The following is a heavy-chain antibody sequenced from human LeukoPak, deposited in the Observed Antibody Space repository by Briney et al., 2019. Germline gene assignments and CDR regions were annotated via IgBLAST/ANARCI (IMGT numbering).Heavy chain of an antibody. Sequence: PSETLSLTCAVYGGSFSGYYWSWIRQPPGKGLEWIGEINHSGSTNHNPSLKSRVTISVDTSKNQFSLKLSSVTAADTAVYYCARVGYDILTGYSPFDYWGQGTLVTVSS. V-gene: IGHV4-34*01. CDR3: ARVGYDILTGYSPFDY. J-gene: IGHJ4*02. CDR2: INHSGST. CDR1: GGSFSGYY. D-gene: IGHD3-9*01.